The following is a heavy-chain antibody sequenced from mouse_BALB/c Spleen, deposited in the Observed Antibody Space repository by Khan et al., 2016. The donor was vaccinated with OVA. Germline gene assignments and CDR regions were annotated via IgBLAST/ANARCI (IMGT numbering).Heavy chain of an antibody. D-gene: IGHD1-1*01. Sequence: EVELVESGGDLVKPGGSLKLSCAASGFTFSTYGMSWVRQAPDKRLEWVATVSTGGSYTYYPDSVKGRFTISRDNAKNTLYLQMSVLRSEDTAMVYCTRLAYYYDSEGFAYWGQGTLVTVSA. CDR3: TRLAYYYDSEGFAY. V-gene: IGHV5-6*01. CDR2: VSTGGSYT. J-gene: IGHJ3*01. CDR1: GFTFSTYG.